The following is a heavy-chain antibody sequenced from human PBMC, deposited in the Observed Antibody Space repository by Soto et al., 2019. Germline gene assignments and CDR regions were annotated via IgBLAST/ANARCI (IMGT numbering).Heavy chain of an antibody. CDR3: ARHKAAAGSSWFDP. CDR2: MYHSGST. J-gene: IGHJ5*02. CDR1: GGSISSGGYS. V-gene: IGHV4-30-2*01. Sequence: SETLSLTCAVSGGSISSGGYSWSWIRQPPGKGLEWIGYMYHSGSTYYNPSLKSRVTISVDTSKNQFSLKLSSVTAADTAVYYCARHKAAAGSSWFDPWGQGTLVTVSS. D-gene: IGHD6-13*01.